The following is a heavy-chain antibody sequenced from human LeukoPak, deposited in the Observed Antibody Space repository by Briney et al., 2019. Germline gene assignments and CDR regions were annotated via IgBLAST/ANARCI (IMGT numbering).Heavy chain of an antibody. D-gene: IGHD1-26*01. CDR3: ARDSRRGIDY. J-gene: IGHJ4*02. V-gene: IGHV4-59*01. CDR1: GGSINSYY. Sequence: NPSETLSLTCTVSGGSINSYYWSWIRQPPGKGLEWIGYIYYSGSTNYNPSLKSRVTISVDTSKNQFSLKLSSVTAADTAVYYCARDSRRGIDYWGQGTLVTVSS. CDR2: IYYSGST.